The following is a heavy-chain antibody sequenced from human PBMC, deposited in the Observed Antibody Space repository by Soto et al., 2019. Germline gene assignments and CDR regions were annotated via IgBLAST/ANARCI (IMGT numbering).Heavy chain of an antibody. V-gene: IGHV4-39*01. CDR1: GGSISSSSYY. D-gene: IGHD6-13*01. J-gene: IGHJ4*02. CDR3: ASDSSSWYFSDY. Sequence: QLQLQESGPGLVKPSETLSLTCTVSGGSISSSSYYSGWIRQPPGKGLEWIGSIYYSGSTYYNPSLKSRVTISVDTSKNQFSLKLSSVTAADTAVYYCASDSSSWYFSDYWGQGTLVTVSS. CDR2: IYYSGST.